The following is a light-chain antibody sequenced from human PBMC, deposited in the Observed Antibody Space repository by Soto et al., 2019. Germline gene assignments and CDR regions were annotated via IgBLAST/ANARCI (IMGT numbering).Light chain of an antibody. J-gene: IGKJ4*01. CDR3: QQYGRAGLT. CDR1: QSVSSSY. Sequence: EIVLTQSPGTLSLSPGERATLSCRASQSVSSSYLAWYQQKPGQAPRLLIYGASGRATGIPDRFSGSGSGTDFTLTISRLEPEDFAVYYCQQYGRAGLTFGGGTKVDIK. CDR2: GAS. V-gene: IGKV3-20*01.